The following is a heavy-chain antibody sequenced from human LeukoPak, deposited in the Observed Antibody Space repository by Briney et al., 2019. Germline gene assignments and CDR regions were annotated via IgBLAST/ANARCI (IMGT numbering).Heavy chain of an antibody. CDR2: INPSGGST. CDR3: ARGGTRSYYAEFDY. CDR1: GGTFSSYA. Sequence: ASVKVSCKASGGTFSSYAISWVRQAPGQGLEWMGIINPSGGSTSYAQKFQGRVTMTRDTSISTAYMELSRLRSDDTAVYYCARGGTRSYYAEFDYWGQGTLVTVSS. V-gene: IGHV1-46*01. J-gene: IGHJ4*02. D-gene: IGHD1-26*01.